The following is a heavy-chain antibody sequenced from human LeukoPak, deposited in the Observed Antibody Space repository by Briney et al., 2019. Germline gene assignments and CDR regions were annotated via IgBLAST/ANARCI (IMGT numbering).Heavy chain of an antibody. Sequence: SVKVSCKASGGTFRNYAFNWVRQAPGQGLEWMGVVIPIFGRANYAQKFQGSVTITSEESTSTAYMELSSLRSEDTAVYYCASGGASSHSIIDVWGKGTTVTVSS. V-gene: IGHV1-69*13. CDR1: GGTFRNYA. CDR3: ASGGASSHSIIDV. CDR2: VIPIFGRA. D-gene: IGHD3-10*01. J-gene: IGHJ6*03.